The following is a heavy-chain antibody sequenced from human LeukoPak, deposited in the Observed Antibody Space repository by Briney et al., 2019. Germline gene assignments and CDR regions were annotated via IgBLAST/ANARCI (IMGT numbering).Heavy chain of an antibody. CDR2: INPNSGVT. J-gene: IGHJ3*02. CDR1: GYTFTGYS. Sequence: ASVKVSCKASGYTFTGYSMHWVRQAPGQGLEWMGWINPNSGVTNYAQKFQGRVTMTRDTSISTAYMELSSLRSDDTAVYYCARDLYSSGWTDAFDIWGQGTMVTVSS. CDR3: ARDLYSSGWTDAFDI. D-gene: IGHD6-19*01. V-gene: IGHV1-2*02.